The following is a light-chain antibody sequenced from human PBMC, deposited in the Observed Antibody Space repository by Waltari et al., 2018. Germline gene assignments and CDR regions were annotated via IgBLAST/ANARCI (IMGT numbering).Light chain of an antibody. J-gene: IGKJ4*01. V-gene: IGKV4-1*01. CDR3: EQYDNTPLT. CDR1: ESVLYSRNNKDH. CDR2: WAS. Sequence: DIVMTQSPESLAVSLGERATINCKSSESVLYSRNNKDHLAWYQQKPGQRPKLLIYWASTRESGVPDRFSGSGSETEFTLTSNSLQAEDVAVDYCEQYDNTPLTFGGGTKVEIK.